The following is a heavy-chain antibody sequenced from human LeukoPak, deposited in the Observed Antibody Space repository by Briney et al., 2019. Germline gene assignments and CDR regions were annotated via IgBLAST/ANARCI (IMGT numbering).Heavy chain of an antibody. J-gene: IGHJ5*02. V-gene: IGHV1-18*01. CDR2: ISSLNGNT. D-gene: IGHD6-13*01. CDR1: GYTFTTYG. Sequence: ASVKVSCKTSGYTFTTYGISWVRQAPGQGLEWMGWISSLNGNTDCVQNLQGRVAMTTDTSTSTAYMELTSLRSDDTAVYYCARGPPIAAAGIGWFDPWGQGTLVTVSS. CDR3: ARGPPIAAAGIGWFDP.